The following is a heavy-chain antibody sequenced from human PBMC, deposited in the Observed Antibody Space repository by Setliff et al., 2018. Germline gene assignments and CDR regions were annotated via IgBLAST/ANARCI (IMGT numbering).Heavy chain of an antibody. CDR1: GGPFSDYY. D-gene: IGHD3-16*01. CDR2: INPSGTT. J-gene: IGHJ4*02. V-gene: IGHV4-34*01. CDR3: RFWSYVYKNDY. Sequence: LSLTCTFYGGPFSDYYWGWVRQTPGKGLEWIAEINPSGTTNHIPSLKSRLTISVDTSKRQFSLKLISVTAADTAVYYCRFWSYVYKNDYWAQGTLVTVSS.